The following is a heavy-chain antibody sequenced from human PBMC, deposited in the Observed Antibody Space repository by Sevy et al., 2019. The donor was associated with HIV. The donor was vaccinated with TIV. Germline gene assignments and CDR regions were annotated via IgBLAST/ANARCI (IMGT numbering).Heavy chain of an antibody. CDR3: AKNTAAVGTGGFDY. CDR2: IQYDGNNK. D-gene: IGHD6-13*01. V-gene: IGHV3-30*02. Sequence: GGSLRLSCAASGFIFSYSGMHWVRQAPGQGLEWVTFIQYDGNNKYYADSVKGRFTISRDNSKNTLYLQMNSLRSDDTAVYYCAKNTAAVGTGGFDYWGQGTLVTVSS. CDR1: GFIFSYSG. J-gene: IGHJ4*02.